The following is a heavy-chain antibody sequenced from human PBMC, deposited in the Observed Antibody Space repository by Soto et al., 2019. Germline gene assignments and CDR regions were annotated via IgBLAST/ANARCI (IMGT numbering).Heavy chain of an antibody. V-gene: IGHV1-69*13. Sequence: ASVKVSCKASGGTFSSYAISWVRQAPGQGLEWIGGIIPIFGTANYAQKFQGRVTITADESTSTAYMELSSLRSEDTAVYYCARAEGYSSSWYGVYWGQGTLVTVSS. CDR1: GGTFSSYA. CDR3: ARAEGYSSSWYGVY. CDR2: IIPIFGTA. D-gene: IGHD6-13*01. J-gene: IGHJ4*02.